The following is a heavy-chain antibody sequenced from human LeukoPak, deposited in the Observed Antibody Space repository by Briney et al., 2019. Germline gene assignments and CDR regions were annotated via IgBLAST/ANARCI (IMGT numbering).Heavy chain of an antibody. V-gene: IGHV3-21*01. CDR1: GFTFSSYS. CDR2: ISSSSSYI. D-gene: IGHD3-9*01. CDR3: ARELLRYFDWLSYGMDV. J-gene: IGHJ6*02. Sequence: PEGSLRLSCAASGFTFSSYSMNWVRQAPGKGLEWVSSISSSSSYIYYADSVKGRFTISRDNAKNSLYLQMNSLRAEDTAVYYCARELLRYFDWLSYGMDVWGQGTTVTVSS.